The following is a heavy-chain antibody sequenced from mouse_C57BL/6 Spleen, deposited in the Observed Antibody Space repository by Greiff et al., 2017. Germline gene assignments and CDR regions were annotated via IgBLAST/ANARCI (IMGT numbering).Heavy chain of an antibody. Sequence: EVHLVESGGDLVKPGGSLKLSCAASGFTFSSYGMSWVRQTPDKRLEWVATISSGGSYTYYPDSVKGRFTISRDNAKNTLYLQMSSLKSEDTAMYYCARHDLGGFDYWGQGTTLTVSS. V-gene: IGHV5-6*01. CDR3: ARHDLGGFDY. D-gene: IGHD4-1*01. J-gene: IGHJ2*01. CDR1: GFTFSSYG. CDR2: ISSGGSYT.